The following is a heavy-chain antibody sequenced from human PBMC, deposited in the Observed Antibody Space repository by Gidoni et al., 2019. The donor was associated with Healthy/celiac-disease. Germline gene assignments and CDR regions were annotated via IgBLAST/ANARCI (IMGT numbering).Heavy chain of an antibody. CDR1: GRSISSGGYY. Sequence: QVQLQESGPGLVQPSQTLSLTCTFSGRSISSGGYYWSWIRQHPGKGLEWIGYIYYSGSTYYNPSLKSRVTISVDTSKNQFSLKLSSVTAADTAVYYCASVGWELRWVFDYWGQGTLVTVSS. V-gene: IGHV4-31*03. D-gene: IGHD1-26*01. CDR2: IYYSGST. J-gene: IGHJ4*02. CDR3: ASVGWELRWVFDY.